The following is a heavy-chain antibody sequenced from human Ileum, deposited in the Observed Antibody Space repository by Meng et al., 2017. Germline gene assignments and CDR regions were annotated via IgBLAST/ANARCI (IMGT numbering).Heavy chain of an antibody. CDR3: ATSTHSSAPD. V-gene: IGHV3-7*01. D-gene: IGHD6-19*01. J-gene: IGHJ4*02. CDR2: INPDGGDK. Sequence: GGSLRLSCAGSGLTFSNYWMSWVRQAPGKGLEWVAHINPDGGDKFYVDSVRGRYTISKDNVKNPLYLQMNSLRAEDTAVYYCATSTHSSAPDWGQGTLVTVSS. CDR1: GLTFSNYW.